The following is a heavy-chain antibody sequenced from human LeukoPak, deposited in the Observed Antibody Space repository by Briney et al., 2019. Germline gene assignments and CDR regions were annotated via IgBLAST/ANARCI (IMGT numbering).Heavy chain of an antibody. Sequence: SETLSLTCTVSGGSSISNSWSWIRQPAGKGLEWIGRIYSSGSTNYNPSLKGRVTMSVDTSKNQFSLKLSSVTAADTAVYYCARVRLSSSWLFDYWGQGTLVTVSS. CDR1: GGSSISNS. CDR3: ARVRLSSSWLFDY. V-gene: IGHV4-4*07. J-gene: IGHJ4*02. CDR2: IYSSGST. D-gene: IGHD6-13*01.